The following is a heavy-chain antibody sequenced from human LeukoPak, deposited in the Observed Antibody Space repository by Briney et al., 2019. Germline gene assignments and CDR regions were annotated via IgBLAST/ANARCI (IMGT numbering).Heavy chain of an antibody. CDR2: IKEDGSEK. CDR1: GLTFRNYG. V-gene: IGHV3-7*01. Sequence: GGSLRLSCAASGLTFRNYGMSWVRQAPGKGREWVANIKEDGSEKNNVDSVKGRFTISRDNAKNSLYLQMNSLRAEDTAVYYCARKDSSPRTFDYWGQGTLVTVSS. J-gene: IGHJ4*02. D-gene: IGHD3-22*01. CDR3: ARKDSSPRTFDY.